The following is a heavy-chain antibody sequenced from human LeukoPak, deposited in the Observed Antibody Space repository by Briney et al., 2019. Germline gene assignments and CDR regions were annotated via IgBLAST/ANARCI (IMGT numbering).Heavy chain of an antibody. CDR1: GYSFTTHW. Sequence: GESLQISCQGSGYSFTTHWIGWVRPLPGKGLEWMGLIFPGDSETIYSPSFQGQVTLSADKSINPAYLQWSSLKASDTAMYYCATSESQTRFDYWGQGTLVTVSS. D-gene: IGHD1/OR15-1a*01. V-gene: IGHV5-51*01. CDR2: IFPGDSET. J-gene: IGHJ4*02. CDR3: ATSESQTRFDY.